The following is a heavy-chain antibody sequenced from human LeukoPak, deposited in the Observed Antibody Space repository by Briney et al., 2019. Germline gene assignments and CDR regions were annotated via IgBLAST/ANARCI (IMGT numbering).Heavy chain of an antibody. J-gene: IGHJ4*02. Sequence: SVKVSCKACGGTFSSYAISWVRQAPGQGLEWMGRILPILGIANYAQKFRGRVTITADKSTSTAYVELSSLRSEDTAVYYCAREGDDYGVTGDYWGQGTLVTVSS. CDR3: AREGDDYGVTGDY. V-gene: IGHV1-69*04. CDR2: ILPILGIA. D-gene: IGHD4-17*01. CDR1: GGTFSSYA.